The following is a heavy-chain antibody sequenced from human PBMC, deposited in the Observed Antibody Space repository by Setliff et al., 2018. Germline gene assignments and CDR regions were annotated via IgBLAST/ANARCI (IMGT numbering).Heavy chain of an antibody. V-gene: IGHV7-4-1*02. Sequence: ASVKVSCKASGHTFITFGISWVRQAPGQGLEWMGWINTKTGDPSYAQGYTGRFAFSLDTSDSTTYLDISTLKAEDTATYFCARADHLVTTTFDYWGQGTLVTVSS. CDR1: GHTFITFG. D-gene: IGHD4-17*01. J-gene: IGHJ4*01. CDR2: INTKTGDP. CDR3: ARADHLVTTTFDY.